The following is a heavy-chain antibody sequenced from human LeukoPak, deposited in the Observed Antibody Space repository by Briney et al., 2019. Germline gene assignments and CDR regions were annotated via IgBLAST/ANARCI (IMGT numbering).Heavy chain of an antibody. CDR3: ASGRQLGY. CDR2: IKEDGSEK. V-gene: IGHV3-7*01. D-gene: IGHD6-13*01. J-gene: IGHJ4*02. Sequence: GGSLSLSCAASGFTFSNYWMSWVRQAPGKGLEWVANIKEDGSEKYYADSVKGRFTISKDNARNSLYLQMNSLRAEDTAVYYCASGRQLGYWGQGTLVTVSS. CDR1: GFTFSNYW.